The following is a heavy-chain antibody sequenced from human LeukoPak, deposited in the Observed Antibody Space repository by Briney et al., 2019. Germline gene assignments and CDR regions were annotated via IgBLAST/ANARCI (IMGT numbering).Heavy chain of an antibody. J-gene: IGHJ4*02. D-gene: IGHD2-21*01. V-gene: IGHV3-30*18. CDR2: ISYDGSNE. CDR1: GSTFSTYG. CDR3: AKEFNRGLPDY. Sequence: PGGSLRLSCAASGSTFSTYGMHWVRQAPGKGLEWVAVISYDGSNEYYADSVKGRFTISRDNSKNTLYLQMSSLRAEDTAVYYCAKEFNRGLPDYWGQGTLVTVSA.